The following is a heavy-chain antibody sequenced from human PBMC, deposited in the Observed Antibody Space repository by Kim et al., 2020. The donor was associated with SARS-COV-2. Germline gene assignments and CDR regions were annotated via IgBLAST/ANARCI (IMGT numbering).Heavy chain of an antibody. CDR1: GFTFSSYG. CDR3: ARDSDFYDSSGYPDY. V-gene: IGHV3-33*01. D-gene: IGHD3-22*01. Sequence: GGSLRLSCAASGFTFSSYGMHWVRQAPGKGLEWVAVIWYDGSNKYYADSVKGRFTISRDNSKNTLYLQMNSLRAEDTAVYYCARDSDFYDSSGYPDYWGQGTLVTVSS. CDR2: IWYDGSNK. J-gene: IGHJ4*02.